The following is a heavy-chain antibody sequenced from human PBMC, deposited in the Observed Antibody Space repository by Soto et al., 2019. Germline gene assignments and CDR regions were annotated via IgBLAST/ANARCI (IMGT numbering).Heavy chain of an antibody. CDR1: GGTFSSYA. V-gene: IGHV1-69*13. CDR3: ERERHWFDP. J-gene: IGHJ5*02. Sequence: ASVKVSFRASGGTFSSYAISWVRQAPGQGLEWMGGIIPIFGTANYAQKFQGRVTITADESTSTAYMELSSLRSEDTAVYYCERERHWFDPWGQGTLVTVSS. CDR2: IIPIFGTA.